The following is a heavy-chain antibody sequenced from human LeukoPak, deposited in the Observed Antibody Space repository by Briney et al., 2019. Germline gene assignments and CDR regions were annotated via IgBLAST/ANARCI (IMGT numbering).Heavy chain of an antibody. J-gene: IGHJ6*02. V-gene: IGHV4-34*01. CDR3: ARVGRGYYGSGSYYINYYYGMDV. CDR1: GGSFSGYY. Sequence: PSETLSLTCAAYGGSFSGYYWRWIRQPPGKGLEWIGEINHNGSTNYNPSLKSRVTISVDTSKNQFSLKLSSVTAADTAVYYCARVGRGYYGSGSYYINYYYGMDVWGQGTTVTVSS. CDR2: INHNGST. D-gene: IGHD3-10*01.